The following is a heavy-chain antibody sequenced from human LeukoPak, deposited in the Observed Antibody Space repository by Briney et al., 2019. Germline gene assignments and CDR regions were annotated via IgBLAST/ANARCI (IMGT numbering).Heavy chain of an antibody. Sequence: SVTVSCTASGYTFTGYYMHWMRHGPAQGLEWMGWMNLNSSGTNYAQKFQGRGTMTCDKSISTAYSELSRTVSDDTTVYYIAGGRDTMVRGVTGWYDPWG. CDR2: MNLNSSGT. J-gene: IGHJ5*02. CDR1: GYTFTGYY. D-gene: IGHD3-10*01. V-gene: IGHV1-2*02. CDR3: AGGRDTMVRGVTGWYDP.